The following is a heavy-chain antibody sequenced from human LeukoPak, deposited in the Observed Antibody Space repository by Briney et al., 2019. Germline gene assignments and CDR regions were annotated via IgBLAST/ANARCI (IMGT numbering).Heavy chain of an antibody. J-gene: IGHJ6*03. CDR3: ARSVAPNFCSSTSCPYYYFYMDV. V-gene: IGHV1-18*01. Sequence: ASVKVSCKASGYTFSSHGISWVRQAPGQGLEWMGWISDYNGNTNYAQKLQGRVTMTTDTSTGTGYMELRSLRSDDTAVYYCARSVAPNFCSSTSCPYYYFYMDVWGKGTTVTVSS. CDR2: ISDYNGNT. D-gene: IGHD2-2*01. CDR1: GYTFSSHG.